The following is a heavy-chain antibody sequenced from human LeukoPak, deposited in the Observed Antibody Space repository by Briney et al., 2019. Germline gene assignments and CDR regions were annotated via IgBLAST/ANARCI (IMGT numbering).Heavy chain of an antibody. CDR2: IYSGGST. Sequence: GGSLRLSCAASGFTFSSYAMSWVRQAPGRGLEWVSVIYSGGSTYYADSVKGRFTISRDNSKNTLFLQMNSLRAGDTAVYYCARGTVTMVGYWGQGTLVTVSS. CDR1: GFTFSSYA. CDR3: ARGTVTMVGY. J-gene: IGHJ4*02. V-gene: IGHV3-66*01. D-gene: IGHD3-10*01.